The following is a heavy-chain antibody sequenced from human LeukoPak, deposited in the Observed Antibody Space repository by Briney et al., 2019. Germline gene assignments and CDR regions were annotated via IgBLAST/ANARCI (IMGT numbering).Heavy chain of an antibody. CDR2: IIPIFGTA. CDR3: ARPYIAARHKNDAFDI. D-gene: IGHD6-6*01. Sequence: SVKVSCKASGGTFSSYAISWVRQAPGQGLEWMGGIIPIFGTANYAQKFQGRVTITADESTSTAYMELSSLRSEDTAVYYCARPYIAARHKNDAFDIWGQGTMVTVSS. J-gene: IGHJ3*02. CDR1: GGTFSSYA. V-gene: IGHV1-69*13.